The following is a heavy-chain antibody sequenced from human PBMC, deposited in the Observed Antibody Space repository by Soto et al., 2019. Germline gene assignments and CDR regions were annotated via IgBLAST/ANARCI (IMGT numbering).Heavy chain of an antibody. CDR3: ARVEDYYDSSGYTIY. J-gene: IGHJ4*02. D-gene: IGHD3-22*01. Sequence: APVKVSCKASGYTFSSYGISWGRRGPGQGLEWMGWISAYNGNTNYAQKLQGRVTMTTDTSTSTAYMELRSLRSDDTAVYYCARVEDYYDSSGYTIYWGQGTLVTVSS. CDR2: ISAYNGNT. CDR1: GYTFSSYG. V-gene: IGHV1-18*01.